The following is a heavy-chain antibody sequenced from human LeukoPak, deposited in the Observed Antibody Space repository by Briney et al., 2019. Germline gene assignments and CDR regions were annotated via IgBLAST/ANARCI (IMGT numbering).Heavy chain of an antibody. CDR2: IYYSGST. CDR1: GVSISSSSYY. V-gene: IGHV4-39*07. CDR3: ARAVTMIVAVDY. Sequence: SETLSLTCTVSGVSISSSSYYWGWIRQPPGKGLEWIGSIYYSGSTYYNPSLKSRVTISVDTSKNQFSLKLSSVTAADTAVYYCARAVTMIVAVDYWGQGTLVTVSS. J-gene: IGHJ4*02. D-gene: IGHD3-22*01.